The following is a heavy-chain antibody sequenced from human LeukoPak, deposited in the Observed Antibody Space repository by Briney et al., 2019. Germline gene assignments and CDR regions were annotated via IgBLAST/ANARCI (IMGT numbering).Heavy chain of an antibody. CDR2: MDPNSGNT. Sequence: ASVKVSCKTSGNTFISHDINWVRQATGQGLEWMGWMDPNSGNTGYAQRFQGRVTLTRSTSLSEAYMELTSLRSEDTAVYYCAVAPYYDSTGYAFWGQGTLVTVSS. CDR3: AVAPYYDSTGYAF. D-gene: IGHD3-22*01. V-gene: IGHV1-8*01. CDR1: GNTFISHD. J-gene: IGHJ4*02.